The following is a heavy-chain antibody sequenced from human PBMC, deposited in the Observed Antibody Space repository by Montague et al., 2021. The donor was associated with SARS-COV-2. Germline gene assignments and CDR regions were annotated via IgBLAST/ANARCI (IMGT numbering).Heavy chain of an antibody. J-gene: IGHJ2*01. V-gene: IGHV4-39*01. CDR3: ARHYYDSSGYYSPWYFDL. Sequence: SETLSLTCTVSGGSISSSSYYWGWIRQPPGKGLEWIGSIYYSGSTYYXPSLKSRVTISVDTSENQFSLKLSSVTAADTAVYYCARHYYDSSGYYSPWYFDLWGRGTLVIVSS. CDR1: GGSISSSSYY. D-gene: IGHD3-22*01. CDR2: IYYSGST.